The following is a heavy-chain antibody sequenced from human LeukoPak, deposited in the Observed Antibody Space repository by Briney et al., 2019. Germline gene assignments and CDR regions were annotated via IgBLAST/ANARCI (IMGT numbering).Heavy chain of an antibody. D-gene: IGHD4-17*01. J-gene: IGHJ4*02. CDR1: GFTFSSYS. CDR2: ISSSSSYI. CDR3: AKNDYGDYYDY. V-gene: IGHV3-21*01. Sequence: GGSLRLSCAASGFTFSSYSMNWVRQAPGKGLEWVSSISSSSSYIYYADSVKGRFTISRDNSKNTLYLQMNSLRAEDTAVYYCAKNDYGDYYDYWGQGTLVTVSS.